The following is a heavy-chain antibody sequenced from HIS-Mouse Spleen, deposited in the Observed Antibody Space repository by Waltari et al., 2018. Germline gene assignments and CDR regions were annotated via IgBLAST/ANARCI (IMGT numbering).Heavy chain of an antibody. J-gene: IGHJ4*02. CDR1: GFTLSNAW. CDR2: IKIKTDGGTT. CDR3: TTVDY. Sequence: EVQLVESGGGLVKPGGSVRLSCAASGFTLSNAWMSWVRQAPGKGLEWVGRIKIKTDGGTTDYAAPVKGRFTISRDDSKNTLYLQMNSLKTEDTTVYYCTTVDYWGQGTLVTVSS. V-gene: IGHV3-15*01.